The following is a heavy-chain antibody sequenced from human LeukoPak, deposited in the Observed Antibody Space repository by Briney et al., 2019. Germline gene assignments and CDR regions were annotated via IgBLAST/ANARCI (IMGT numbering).Heavy chain of an antibody. D-gene: IGHD3-10*02. V-gene: IGHV3-48*03. CDR2: ISSSGSTI. CDR3: AELGITMIGGV. CDR1: GLTFSTYA. J-gene: IGHJ6*04. Sequence: GGTLRLSCAASGLTFSTYAMSWVRQAPGKGLEWVSYISSSGSTIYYADSVKGRFTISRDNAKNSLYLQMNSLRAEDTAVYYCAELGITMIGGVWGKGTTVTISS.